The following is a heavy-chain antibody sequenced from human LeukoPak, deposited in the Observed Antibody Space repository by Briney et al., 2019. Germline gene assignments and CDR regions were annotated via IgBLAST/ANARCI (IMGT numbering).Heavy chain of an antibody. CDR2: IYYSGGT. Sequence: SETLSLTCTASGGSISNYYWSWIRQPPGKGLEWIGYIYYSGGTTYNPSLKSRVTISVDTSKNQFSLKLSSVTAADTAVYSCARVDFWSGYCFGPFDPWGQGTLVTVSS. CDR3: ARVDFWSGYCFGPFDP. V-gene: IGHV4-59*01. D-gene: IGHD3-3*01. CDR1: GGSISNYY. J-gene: IGHJ5*02.